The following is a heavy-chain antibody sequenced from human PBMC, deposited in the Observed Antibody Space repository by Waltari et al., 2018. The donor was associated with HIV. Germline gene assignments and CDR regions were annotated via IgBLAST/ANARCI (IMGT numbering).Heavy chain of an antibody. CDR1: GYNFTSYP. V-gene: IGHV1-3*01. J-gene: IGHJ3*02. D-gene: IGHD3-16*02. CDR2: INAGNGNT. CDR3: ARVSVWGSYRLDAFDI. Sequence: QVQLVQSGAEVKKPGASVKVSCKASGYNFTSYPLHWVRPAPGQRLEWMGWINAGNGNTKYSQKFQGRVTITRDTSASTAYMELSSLRSEDTAVYYCARVSVWGSYRLDAFDIWGQGTMVTVSS.